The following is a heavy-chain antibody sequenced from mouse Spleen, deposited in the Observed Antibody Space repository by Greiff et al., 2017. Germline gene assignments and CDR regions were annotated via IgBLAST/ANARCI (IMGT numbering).Heavy chain of an antibody. Sequence: EVQVVESGGGLVKLGGSLKLSCAASGFTFSSYAMSWVRQTPEKRLEWVATISSGGGNTYYPDSVKGRFTISRDNAKNTLYLQMSSLKSEDTAMYYCARHPYGNYLYYAMDYWGQGTSVTVSS. V-gene: IGHV5-9-3*01. CDR1: GFTFSSYA. J-gene: IGHJ4*01. CDR3: ARHPYGNYLYYAMDY. CDR2: ISSGGGNT. D-gene: IGHD2-1*01.